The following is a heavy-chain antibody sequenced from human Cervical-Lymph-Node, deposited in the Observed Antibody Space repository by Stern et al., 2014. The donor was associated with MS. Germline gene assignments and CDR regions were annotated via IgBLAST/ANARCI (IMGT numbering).Heavy chain of an antibody. V-gene: IGHV3-73*01. Sequence: VQLVESGGGLVQPGGSLKLSCAASGFTFSDSAIHWVRQASGQGLEWVGRIRSKAHSYAKLYAASVRDRFTISRDDSRSTAYLQMNSLKTENTAVYYCTRQGPSPLDDFDYGGQGPLVTVSS. CDR2: IRSKAHSYAK. J-gene: IGHJ4*02. CDR3: TRQGPSPLDDFDY. CDR1: GFTFSDSA.